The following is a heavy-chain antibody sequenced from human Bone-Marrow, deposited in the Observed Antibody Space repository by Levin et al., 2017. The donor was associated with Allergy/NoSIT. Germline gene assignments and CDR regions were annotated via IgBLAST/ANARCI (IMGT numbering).Heavy chain of an antibody. D-gene: IGHD1-26*01. CDR3: ARDVVDEYASSGKLEY. CDR2: ISYDGGNN. Sequence: PGGSLRLSCAASGFTFSSYGMHWVRQAPGKGLEWVAEISYDGGNNEHADAVKGRFTISRDNDNNTVYLQMNSLRAEDTAVYYCARDVVDEYASSGKLEYWGQGTLVIVSS. J-gene: IGHJ4*01. CDR1: GFTFSSYG. V-gene: IGHV3-30*03.